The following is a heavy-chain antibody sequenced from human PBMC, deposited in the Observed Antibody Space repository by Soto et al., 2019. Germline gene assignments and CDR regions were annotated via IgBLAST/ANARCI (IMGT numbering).Heavy chain of an antibody. CDR1: GGTFSSYT. D-gene: IGHD2-15*01. CDR2: IIPILGIA. Sequence: SVKVSCKASGGTFSSYTISWARHAPGQGLEWMGRIIPILGIANYAQKFQGRVTITADKSTSAAYMELSSLRSEDTAVYYCAKGDCSGGSCYSDFDYWGQGTLVTVSS. V-gene: IGHV1-69*02. J-gene: IGHJ4*02. CDR3: AKGDCSGGSCYSDFDY.